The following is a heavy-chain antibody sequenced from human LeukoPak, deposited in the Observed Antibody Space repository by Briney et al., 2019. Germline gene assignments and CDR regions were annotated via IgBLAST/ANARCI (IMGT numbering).Heavy chain of an antibody. CDR2: IIPIFGTA. CDR1: GGTSSSYA. V-gene: IGHV1-69*13. Sequence: GASVKVSCKASGGTSSSYAISWVRQAPGQGLEWMGGIIPIFGTANYAQKFQGRVTITADESTSTAYMELSSLRSEDTAVYYCARERLLEHYDFWSGYSFNWFDPWGQGTLVTVSS. CDR3: ARERLLEHYDFWSGYSFNWFDP. J-gene: IGHJ5*02. D-gene: IGHD3-3*01.